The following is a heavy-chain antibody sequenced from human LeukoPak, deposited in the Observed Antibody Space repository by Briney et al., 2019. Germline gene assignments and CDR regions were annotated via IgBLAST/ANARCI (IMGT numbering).Heavy chain of an antibody. V-gene: IGHV4-38-2*01. CDR1: GYSISSGYY. CDR2: IYHSGTT. J-gene: IGHJ4*02. Sequence: PSETLSLTCAVSGYSISSGYYWGWIRQPPGKGLEWIESIYHSGTTYYNPSLKSRVTISVDTSKNQFSLKLTSVTAADTAVYYCARVYYFDDSGGYVYFDYWGQGTLVTVSS. D-gene: IGHD3-22*01. CDR3: ARVYYFDDSGGYVYFDY.